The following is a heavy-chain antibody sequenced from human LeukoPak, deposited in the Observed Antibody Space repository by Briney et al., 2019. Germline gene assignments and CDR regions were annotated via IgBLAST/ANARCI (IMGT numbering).Heavy chain of an antibody. Sequence: SVKVSCKASGGTFSSHAISWVRQAPGQGLEWMGGIIPIFGTANYAQKFQGRVTITADESTSTAYMELSSLRSEDTAVYHCASPVEREVASGPYYYYGMDVWGQGTTVTVSS. CDR1: GGTFSSHA. D-gene: IGHD5-12*01. CDR2: IIPIFGTA. V-gene: IGHV1-69*13. CDR3: ASPVEREVASGPYYYYGMDV. J-gene: IGHJ6*02.